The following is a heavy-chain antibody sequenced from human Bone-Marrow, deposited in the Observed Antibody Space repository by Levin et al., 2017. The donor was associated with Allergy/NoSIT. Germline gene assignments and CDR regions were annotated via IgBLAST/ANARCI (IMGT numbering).Heavy chain of an antibody. V-gene: IGHV7-4-1*02. CDR2: INTNTGNP. J-gene: IGHJ6*03. D-gene: IGHD3-10*01. Sequence: AASVKVSCKASGYTFTSYAMNWVRQAPGQGLEWMGWINTNTGNPTYAQGFTGRFVFSLDTSVSTAYLQISSLKAEDTAVYYCARGSGSYSSFLYYYYYMDVWGKGTTVTVSS. CDR1: GYTFTSYA. CDR3: ARGSGSYSSFLYYYYYMDV.